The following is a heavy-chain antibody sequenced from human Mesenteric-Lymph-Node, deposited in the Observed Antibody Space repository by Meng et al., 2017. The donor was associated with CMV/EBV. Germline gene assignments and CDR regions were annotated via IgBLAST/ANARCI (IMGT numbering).Heavy chain of an antibody. CDR2: IKQDGSEK. V-gene: IGHV3-7*01. CDR3: VRGDSRED. D-gene: IGHD5-24*01. CDR1: GFTFSSYW. J-gene: IGHJ4*02. Sequence: GESLKISCAASGFTFSSYWMSWVRQAPGKGLEWVANIKQDGSEKYYVDSVKGRFTISRDNAKNSLYLQMNSLRAEDTAVYYCVRGDSREDWGQGTLVTVSS.